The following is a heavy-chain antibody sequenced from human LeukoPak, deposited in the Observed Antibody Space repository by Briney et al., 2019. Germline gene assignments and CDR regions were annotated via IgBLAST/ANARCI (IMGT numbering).Heavy chain of an antibody. D-gene: IGHD3-16*01. CDR3: ARDQGGMTLVGNAFDI. CDR1: GFKISSYS. Sequence: PGGSLRLSCAASGFKISSYSMNWVRQAPGKGLEWVSSISSSSSYIYYTDSVRGRFTISRDNARNSLYLQMNRLRAEDTAVYYCARDQGGMTLVGNAFDIWGQGTMVTVSS. CDR2: ISSSSSYI. V-gene: IGHV3-21*01. J-gene: IGHJ3*02.